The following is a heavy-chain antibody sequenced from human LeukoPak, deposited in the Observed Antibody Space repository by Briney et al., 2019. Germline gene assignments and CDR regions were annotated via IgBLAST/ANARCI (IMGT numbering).Heavy chain of an antibody. CDR2: INPNSGGT. V-gene: IGHV1-2*04. J-gene: IGHJ4*02. CDR3: ARGPGIVGATWYYFDY. CDR1: GGTFSSYA. Sequence: ASVKVSCKASGGTFSSYAISWVRQAPGQGLEWMGWINPNSGGTNYAQKFQGWVTMTRDTSISTAYMELSRLRSDDTAVYYCARGPGIVGATWYYFDYWGQGTLVTVSS. D-gene: IGHD1-26*01.